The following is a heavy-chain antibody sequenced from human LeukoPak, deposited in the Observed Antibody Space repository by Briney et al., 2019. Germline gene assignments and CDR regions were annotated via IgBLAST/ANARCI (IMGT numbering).Heavy chain of an antibody. CDR3: ARRYGDYLDH. D-gene: IGHD4-17*01. Sequence: GESLKISCKGSGYSFTNYWIGWGRQMPGKDLERMGIIYPGDSDTRYSPSFQSQVTISPDKCISTPYLQWSNLKASDTAMYYCARRYGDYLDHWGQGALVTVSS. CDR1: GYSFTNYW. J-gene: IGHJ4*02. V-gene: IGHV5-51*01. CDR2: IYPGDSDT.